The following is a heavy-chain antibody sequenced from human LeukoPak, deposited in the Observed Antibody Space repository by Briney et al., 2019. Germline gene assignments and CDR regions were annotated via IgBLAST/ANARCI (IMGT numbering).Heavy chain of an antibody. J-gene: IGHJ4*02. CDR1: GGSISSYY. D-gene: IGHD1-7*01. Sequence: KPSETLSLTCTVSGGSISSYYWSWIRQPPGKGLEWIGYIYYSGSTNYNPSLKSRVTISVDTSKNQFSLKLSSVTAADTAVYYCAGVRITGTTTAFDYWGQGTLVTVSS. CDR2: IYYSGST. V-gene: IGHV4-59*01. CDR3: AGVRITGTTTAFDY.